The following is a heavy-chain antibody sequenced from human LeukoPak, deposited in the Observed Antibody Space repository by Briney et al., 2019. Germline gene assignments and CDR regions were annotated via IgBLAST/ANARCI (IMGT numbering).Heavy chain of an antibody. CDR1: GGSFSGYY. CDR3: ARGTGGKWTLGGAFDI. J-gene: IGHJ3*02. Sequence: PSETLSLTCAVYGGSFSGYYWSWIRQPPGKGLEWIGEINHSGSTNYSPSLKSRVTISVDTSKNQFSLKLSSVTAADTAVYYCARGTGGKWTLGGAFDIWGQGTMVTVSS. CDR2: INHSGST. D-gene: IGHD1-14*01. V-gene: IGHV4-34*01.